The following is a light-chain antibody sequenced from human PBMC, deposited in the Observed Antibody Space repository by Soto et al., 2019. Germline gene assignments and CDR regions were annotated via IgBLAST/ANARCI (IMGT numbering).Light chain of an antibody. V-gene: IGKV3-11*01. Sequence: EIVLTQSPATLSLSPGERATLSCRASQSVSSYLAWYQQKPGQAPRLLIYDASNRATGIPARFSGSGSGTDFILTISSLEPEDFAVYYCQQRSNWPLLTFGGGTKVEIK. J-gene: IGKJ4*01. CDR1: QSVSSY. CDR2: DAS. CDR3: QQRSNWPLLT.